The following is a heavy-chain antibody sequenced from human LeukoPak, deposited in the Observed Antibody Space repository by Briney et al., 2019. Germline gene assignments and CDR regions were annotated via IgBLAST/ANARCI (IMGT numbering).Heavy chain of an antibody. J-gene: IGHJ5*01. Sequence: SGMSLRLSCGASGFTLSAYVVHWIRQAPGKGLEWLAVIAYDGRNSYYADSVKGRFTISRDNSKNTVFLQMNSLRVEDTAVYHCAKNRIPTAITPDSWGQGTLVTVSS. D-gene: IGHD2-2*02. CDR3: AKNRIPTAITPDS. V-gene: IGHV3-30*18. CDR1: GFTLSAYV. CDR2: IAYDGRNS.